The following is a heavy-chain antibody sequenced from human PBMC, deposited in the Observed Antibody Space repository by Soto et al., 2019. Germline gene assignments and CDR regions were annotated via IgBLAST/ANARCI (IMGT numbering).Heavy chain of an antibody. Sequence: QVQLQESGPGLVKPSETLSLTCTVSGGSISSYYWSWIRQPPGWGLEWLGYIYYSGSTNYNPYLKSRVTMSVDTSKNQFSLKLSSVTAADTAVYYCAREGVSSSWYNYYGMDVWGQGTTVTVSS. D-gene: IGHD6-13*01. CDR1: GGSISSYY. V-gene: IGHV4-59*01. J-gene: IGHJ6*02. CDR3: AREGVSSSWYNYYGMDV. CDR2: IYYSGST.